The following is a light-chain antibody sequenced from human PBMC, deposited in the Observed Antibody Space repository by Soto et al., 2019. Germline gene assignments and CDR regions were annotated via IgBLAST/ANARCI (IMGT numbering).Light chain of an antibody. CDR2: MAS. J-gene: IGKJ5*01. CDR1: QSLPNSKGYNY. Sequence: DIVMTQSPFSLPVTPGEPASISCRSSQSLPNSKGYNYLDWYLQKPGQSPQLLIYMASTRASGVPDRFSGSGSGTDFTLKISRVESEDVGVYYCMQALRTPFTFGQGTRLEIK. V-gene: IGKV2-28*01. CDR3: MQALRTPFT.